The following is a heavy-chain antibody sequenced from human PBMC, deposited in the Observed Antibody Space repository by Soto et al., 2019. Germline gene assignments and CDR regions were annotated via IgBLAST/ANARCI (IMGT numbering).Heavy chain of an antibody. J-gene: IGHJ3*02. CDR1: GFTFSSYA. V-gene: IGHV3-23*01. D-gene: IGHD3-16*02. CDR3: AKGLPTFGGVIVKGDAFDI. Sequence: EVQLLESGGGLVQPGGSLRLSCAASGFTFSSYAMSWVRQAPGKGLEWVSAISGSGGSTYYADSVKGRFTISRDNSKNTLYLQMNSLRAEDTAVYYCAKGLPTFGGVIVKGDAFDIWGQGTMVTVSS. CDR2: ISGSGGST.